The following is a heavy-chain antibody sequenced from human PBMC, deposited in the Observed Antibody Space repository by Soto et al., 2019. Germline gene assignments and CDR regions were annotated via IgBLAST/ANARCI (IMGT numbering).Heavy chain of an antibody. CDR2: ISSSGSTI. V-gene: IGHV3-11*01. CDR3: ARVNWTPWFDP. Sequence: GGSLGLSCSASGFTFSDYYMSWIRQAPGKGLEWVSYISSSGSTIYYADSVKGRFTISRDNAKNSLYLQMNSLRAEDTAVYYCARVNWTPWFDPWGQGTLVTVSS. D-gene: IGHD1-1*01. J-gene: IGHJ5*02. CDR1: GFTFSDYY.